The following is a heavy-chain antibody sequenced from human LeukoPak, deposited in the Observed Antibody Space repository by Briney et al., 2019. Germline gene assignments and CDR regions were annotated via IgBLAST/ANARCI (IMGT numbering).Heavy chain of an antibody. Sequence: GGSLRLSCAASGFTFSTYSMNWVRQAPGKGLEWVSSISSSSGHIYYADSVKGRFTISRDNAKNSLYLQMNSLRAEDTAVYYCAREGDTAMVALDYWGQGTLVTVSS. J-gene: IGHJ4*02. D-gene: IGHD5-18*01. V-gene: IGHV3-21*01. CDR2: ISSSSGHI. CDR1: GFTFSTYS. CDR3: AREGDTAMVALDY.